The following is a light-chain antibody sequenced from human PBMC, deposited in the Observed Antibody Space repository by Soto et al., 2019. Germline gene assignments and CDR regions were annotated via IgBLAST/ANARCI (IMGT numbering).Light chain of an antibody. CDR3: QQYHNWPPQYT. J-gene: IGKJ2*01. CDR2: GAS. Sequence: EIVMTKSQASWSVSQGDGATFSCRASQSVASNVAWYQQKPGQGPRLLIHGASTRAAGVPARFSGSGSGTDFTLTISSLQSEDFAVYYCQQYHNWPPQYTFGQGTKLQIK. V-gene: IGKV3-15*01. CDR1: QSVASN.